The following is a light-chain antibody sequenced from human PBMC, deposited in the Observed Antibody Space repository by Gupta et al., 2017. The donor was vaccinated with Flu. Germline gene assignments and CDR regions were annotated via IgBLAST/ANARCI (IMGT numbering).Light chain of an antibody. J-gene: IGKJ4*01. CDR2: AAS. CDR1: QSVDTY. V-gene: IGKV1-39*01. CDR3: QQHDSSHVT. Sequence: DIRMTQSPSSLSASVGDRVTITCRASQSVDTYLNWYQQKSGKAPKVLIYAASSLQSGVPSRFSGSGSGTDFTLTISRLQPEDFATYYCQQHDSSHVTFGGGTKVEIK.